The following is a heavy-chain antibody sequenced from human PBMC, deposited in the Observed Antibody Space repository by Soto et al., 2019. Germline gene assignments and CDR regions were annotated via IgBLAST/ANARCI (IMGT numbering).Heavy chain of an antibody. Sequence: QVQLVQSGAEVKKPGSSVKVSCKASGGTFSSYTISWVRQAPGQGLEWMGRIIPILGIANYAQKFQGRVTITADKSTSTAYMELSSLRSEDTAVYYCARDSRYYGSVSNGMDVWGQGTTVTVSS. CDR3: ARDSRYYGSVSNGMDV. CDR1: GGTFSSYT. J-gene: IGHJ6*02. V-gene: IGHV1-69*08. CDR2: IIPILGIA. D-gene: IGHD3-10*01.